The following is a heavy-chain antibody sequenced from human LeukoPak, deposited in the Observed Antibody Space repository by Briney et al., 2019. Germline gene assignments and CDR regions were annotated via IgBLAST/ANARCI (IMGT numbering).Heavy chain of an antibody. CDR1: GYRFTSYW. V-gene: IGHV5-51*01. J-gene: IGHJ4*02. D-gene: IGHD3-22*01. CDR3: ASQYYYDSSGYHY. Sequence: GESLKISFKGSGYRFTSYWIGWVRQMPGKGLEWMGIIYPGDSDTRYSPSFQGQVTISADKSISTAYLQWSSLKASDTAMYYCASQYYYDSSGYHYWGQGTLVTVSS. CDR2: IYPGDSDT.